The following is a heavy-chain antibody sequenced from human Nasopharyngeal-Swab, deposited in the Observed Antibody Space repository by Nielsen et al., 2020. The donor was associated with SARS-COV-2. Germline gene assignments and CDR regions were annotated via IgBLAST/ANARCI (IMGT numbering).Heavy chain of an antibody. CDR3: ARARTRTIFGVVGWFDP. Sequence: WIRQPPGKGLEWIGYIYYSGRTYYNPSLKSRVTISVDTSKNQFSLKLSSVTAADTAVYYCARARTRTIFGVVGWFDPWGQGTLVTVSS. D-gene: IGHD3-3*01. V-gene: IGHV4-31*02. J-gene: IGHJ5*02. CDR2: IYYSGRT.